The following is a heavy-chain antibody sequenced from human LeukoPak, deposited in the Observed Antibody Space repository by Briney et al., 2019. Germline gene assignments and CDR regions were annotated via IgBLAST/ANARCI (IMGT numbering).Heavy chain of an antibody. Sequence: GGSLRLSCAASGFTFSSYEMNWVRQAPGKGLEWVSYVSSSGSTIYYADSVKGRFTISRDNAKNTLYLQMNSLRAEDTAVYYCARDRRITMVRGVSSAPDYWGQGTLVTVSS. CDR2: VSSSGSTI. CDR1: GFTFSSYE. J-gene: IGHJ4*02. CDR3: ARDRRITMVRGVSSAPDY. D-gene: IGHD3-10*01. V-gene: IGHV3-48*03.